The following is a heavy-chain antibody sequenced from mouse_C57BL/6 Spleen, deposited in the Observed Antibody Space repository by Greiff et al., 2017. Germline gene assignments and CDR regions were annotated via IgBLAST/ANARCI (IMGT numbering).Heavy chain of an antibody. CDR1: GYTFTSYW. V-gene: IGHV1-69*01. Sequence: QVQLQQPGAELVMPGASVKLSCKASGYTFTSYWMHWVKQRPGQGLEWIGEIDPSDSYTNYNQKLKGKSTLTVDKSSSTAYMQLSSLTSEDSAVYYCALIYYDYDVGFAYWGQGTLVTVSA. J-gene: IGHJ3*01. CDR3: ALIYYDYDVGFAY. D-gene: IGHD2-4*01. CDR2: IDPSDSYT.